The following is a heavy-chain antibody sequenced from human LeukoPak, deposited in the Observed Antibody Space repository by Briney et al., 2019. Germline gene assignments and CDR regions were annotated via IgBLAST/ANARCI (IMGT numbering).Heavy chain of an antibody. J-gene: IGHJ4*02. CDR3: ARHPSSEAVDY. D-gene: IGHD6-19*01. CDR1: GYKFTSYW. Sequence: GASLKISCKGSGYKFTSYWIGWVRQMPGKGLEWMGKIYPGDSDTRYSPSFQDQVTISADQSINTAYLQWSSLKASDTVIYYCARHPSSEAVDYWGQGNLVTVSS. V-gene: IGHV5-51*01. CDR2: IYPGDSDT.